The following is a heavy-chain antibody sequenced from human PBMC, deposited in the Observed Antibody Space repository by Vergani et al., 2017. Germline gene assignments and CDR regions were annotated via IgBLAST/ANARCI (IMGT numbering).Heavy chain of an antibody. Sequence: EVQLVQSGAEVKKPGESLKISCKGSGYTFPIHWIGWVRQTPGKGLECRGIIYPGDSDSRYSSSFQGHVTISADKSISTTYLQWSRLKASDTDMYYCARLVGDSIAAHYYYYCMDVWGKGTTVTVSS. CDR2: IYPGDSDS. J-gene: IGHJ6*03. D-gene: IGHD6-6*01. CDR3: ARLVGDSIAAHYYYYCMDV. V-gene: IGHV5-51*01. CDR1: GYTFPIHW.